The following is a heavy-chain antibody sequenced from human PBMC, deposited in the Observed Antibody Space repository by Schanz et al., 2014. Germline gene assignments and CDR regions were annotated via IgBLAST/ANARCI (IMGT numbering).Heavy chain of an antibody. Sequence: VQLVESGGGVVQPGRSLRLSCAASGFNFSNYDIHWVRQAPGKGLEWVALIYYNGTNKYYADSVKGRFTISRDNSKNTLYLQMNSLRPDDTAVYYCAKAREPYIASRNGLDVWGHGTTVTVSS. D-gene: IGHD1-26*01. J-gene: IGHJ6*02. CDR2: IYYNGTNK. CDR3: AKAREPYIASRNGLDV. CDR1: GFNFSNYD. V-gene: IGHV3-30*18.